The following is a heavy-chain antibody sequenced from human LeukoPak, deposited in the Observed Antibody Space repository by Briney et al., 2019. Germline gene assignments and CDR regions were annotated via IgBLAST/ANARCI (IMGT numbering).Heavy chain of an antibody. D-gene: IGHD1-14*01. V-gene: IGHV4-31*03. CDR1: GGSISSGGYY. J-gene: IGHJ4*02. CDR3: ATSAQHSGIKYFDY. CDR2: IYYSGST. Sequence: PSQTLSLTCTVSGGSISSGGYYWSWIRQHPGKGLEWIGYIYYSGSTYYNPSLKSRVTISVDTSKNQFSLKLSSVTAADMAVYYCATSAQHSGIKYFDYWGQGTLVTVSS.